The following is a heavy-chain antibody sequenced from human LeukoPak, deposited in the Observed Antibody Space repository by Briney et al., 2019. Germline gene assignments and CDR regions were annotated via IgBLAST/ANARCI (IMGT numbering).Heavy chain of an antibody. Sequence: SVKVSCKASGGTFSSYAISWVRQAPGQGLEWMGGIIPIFGTANYAQKFQGRVTITADESTSTAYMELSSLRSEDTAVYYCARDLKMGYSSGRYSWGTGSSSDYWGQGTLVTVSS. CDR2: IIPIFGTA. J-gene: IGHJ4*02. V-gene: IGHV1-69*13. CDR1: GGTFSSYA. D-gene: IGHD6-19*01. CDR3: ARDLKMGYSSGRYSWGTGSSSDY.